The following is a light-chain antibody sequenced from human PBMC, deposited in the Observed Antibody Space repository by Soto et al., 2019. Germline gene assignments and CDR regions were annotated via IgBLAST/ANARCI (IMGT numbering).Light chain of an antibody. CDR3: QHYGSSPWT. CDR2: GAS. J-gene: IGKJ1*01. V-gene: IGKV3-20*01. CDR1: QSVGSNF. Sequence: EIVLTQSRGTLSFSPGERATLSCRASQSVGSNFLAWYQQKPGQAPRLLIYGASSRATGIPDRFSGSGSGTDVTLTISRLEPEDFALYYCQHYGSSPWTFGQGTEVEIK.